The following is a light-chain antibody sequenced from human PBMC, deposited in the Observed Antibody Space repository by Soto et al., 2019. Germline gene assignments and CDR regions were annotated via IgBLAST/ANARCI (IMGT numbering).Light chain of an antibody. CDR3: QQLNTFPVT. CDR2: AAS. CDR1: QGISRY. J-gene: IGKJ4*01. V-gene: IGKV1-9*01. Sequence: IQLTQSPSSLSSSVGDSVTITWRASQGISRYLSWYKQKPGRAPKLLISAASTLQSGVPARVSGSGSGTDSTLSITSLQPEDFETYYCQQLNTFPVTFGGGTKVDIK.